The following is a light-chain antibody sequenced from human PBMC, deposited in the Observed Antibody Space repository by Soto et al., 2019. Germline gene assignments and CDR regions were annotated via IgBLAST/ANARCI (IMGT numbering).Light chain of an antibody. CDR3: QQRRDWPLT. Sequence: EIVLTQSPATLSLSPGERATHSCRASQSLGYYLAWFQQKHGQAPRLLIYDTSNRASSIPDRFSGSGSGTDFTLTISSLDPEDFAVYYCQQRRDWPLTFGGGTKVEIK. V-gene: IGKV3-11*01. CDR2: DTS. J-gene: IGKJ4*01. CDR1: QSLGYY.